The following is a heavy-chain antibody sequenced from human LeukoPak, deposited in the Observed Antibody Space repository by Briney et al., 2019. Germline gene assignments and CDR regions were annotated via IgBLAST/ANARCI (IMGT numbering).Heavy chain of an antibody. D-gene: IGHD3-22*01. Sequence: GGSLRLSCAASGFTFSSYGMSWVRQAPGKGLEWVSAISGSGGSTYYADSVKGRFTISRDNSKNTLYLQMNSLRAEDTAVYYCARDPYDSSGTIDYWGQGTLVTVST. CDR2: ISGSGGST. CDR1: GFTFSSYG. V-gene: IGHV3-23*01. J-gene: IGHJ4*02. CDR3: ARDPYDSSGTIDY.